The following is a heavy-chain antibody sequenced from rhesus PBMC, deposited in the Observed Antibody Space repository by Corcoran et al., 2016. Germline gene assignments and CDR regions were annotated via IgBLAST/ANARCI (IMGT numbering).Heavy chain of an antibody. CDR2: IDPSDSDT. CDR3: AKGYSVDY. Sequence: EVQLVQSGAEVKRPGESLKISCKTSGYSFTSYWISWVRKMPGKGREWMGAIDPSDSDTRYSPSFQGQVTISADKSISTAYLQWSSLKASDSATYYCAKGYSVDYWGQGVLVTVSS. CDR1: GYSFTSYW. D-gene: IGHD6-25*01. J-gene: IGHJ4*01. V-gene: IGHV5-2*01.